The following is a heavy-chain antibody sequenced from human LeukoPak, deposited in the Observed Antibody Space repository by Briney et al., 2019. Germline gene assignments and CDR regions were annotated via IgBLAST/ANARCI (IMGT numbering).Heavy chain of an antibody. Sequence: SDTLSFTCTVSGGSINSYYWSWSRQPPGKRLEWSGFFSSIVSTDYNPSLESRVTISLDTSKNQFSLKMTSVTAADTAVYYCARGRDGSSPWYFDYWGQGTLVTVSS. CDR2: FSSIVST. D-gene: IGHD5-24*01. CDR1: GGSINSYY. CDR3: ARGRDGSSPWYFDY. V-gene: IGHV4-59*01. J-gene: IGHJ4*02.